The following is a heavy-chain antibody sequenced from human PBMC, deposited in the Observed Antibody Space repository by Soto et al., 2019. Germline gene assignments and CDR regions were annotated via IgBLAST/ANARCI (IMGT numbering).Heavy chain of an antibody. V-gene: IGHV3-48*02. CDR3: AREDILGARSFDY. CDR1: GFTFSIYS. D-gene: IGHD1-26*01. CDR2: ISSGSKTI. J-gene: IGHJ4*02. Sequence: GGSLRLSCAASGFTFSIYSMNWVRHAPGKGLEWVSYISSGSKTIYYADSVQGRFTVSRDNAKNSQYLQMSSLTDEDTAVYYCAREDILGARSFDYWGRGTLVTVSS.